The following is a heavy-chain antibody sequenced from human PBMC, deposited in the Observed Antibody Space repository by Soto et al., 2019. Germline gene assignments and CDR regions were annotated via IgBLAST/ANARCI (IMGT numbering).Heavy chain of an antibody. CDR1: GFTVSSNY. CDR2: IYSAGST. V-gene: IGHV3-66*01. D-gene: IGHD3-22*01. Sequence: EVQLVESGGGLVQPGGSPRLSCAASGFTVSSNYMTWVRLAPGKGLEWVSIIYSAGSTYYADSVKGRFTISRDNSKNTLYLQMNSLRAEDTAVYYCAKVGDSSGYAKYFQHWGQGTLVTVSS. CDR3: AKVGDSSGYAKYFQH. J-gene: IGHJ1*01.